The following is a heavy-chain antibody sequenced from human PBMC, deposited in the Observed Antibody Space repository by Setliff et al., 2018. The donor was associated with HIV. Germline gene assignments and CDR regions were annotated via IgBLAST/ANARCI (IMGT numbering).Heavy chain of an antibody. V-gene: IGHV3-72*01. CDR3: ATGGGRYLHEWAY. J-gene: IGHJ4*02. CDR2: IRNKGRSSTT. Sequence: GGSLRLSCVGTGFIISDHHMDWFRQAPGKGLEWVGRIRNKGRSSTTEYAASVKGRFSISRDDSKTTLYLQMNSLKTEDTAMYYCATGGGRYLHEWAYWGQGTLVTVSS. CDR1: GFIISDHH. D-gene: IGHD3-10*01.